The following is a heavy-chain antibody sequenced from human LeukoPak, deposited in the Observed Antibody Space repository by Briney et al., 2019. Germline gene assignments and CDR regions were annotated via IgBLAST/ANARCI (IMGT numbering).Heavy chain of an antibody. CDR3: ADNLSR. Sequence: GGSLRLSCAASGFTFSSYGMNWVRQAPGKGLEWISYIDKSGDPIHYADSVKGRFTISRDIARNSLFLQMNSLRAEDTAVYFCADNLSRWGQGTLVTVSS. V-gene: IGHV3-48*04. D-gene: IGHD1-1*01. CDR2: IDKSGDPI. J-gene: IGHJ4*02. CDR1: GFTFSSYG.